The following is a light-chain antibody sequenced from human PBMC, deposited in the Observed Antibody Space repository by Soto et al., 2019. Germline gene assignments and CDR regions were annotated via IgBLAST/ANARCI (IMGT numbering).Light chain of an antibody. V-gene: IGKV1-39*01. Sequence: DIQMTQSPSSLSASVGDRVTITCRASQSISSYLNWYQQKPGKAPKLLIYAASSLQSGVPSRFSGSGSGTDFTLTISRLQPEDFATYYCQQSYSTPWTFGQGTKVESK. CDR3: QQSYSTPWT. J-gene: IGKJ1*01. CDR2: AAS. CDR1: QSISSY.